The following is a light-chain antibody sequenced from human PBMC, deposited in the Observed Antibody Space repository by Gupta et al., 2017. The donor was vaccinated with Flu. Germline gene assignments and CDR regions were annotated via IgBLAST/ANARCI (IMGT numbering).Light chain of an antibody. J-gene: IGLJ3*02. Sequence: QSVLTQPPSASGPPGPRVTISCSGSNSNIGSNTVTWYQQLPGPAPNLLIYTNSQRPSGVPERFSGSKSGTTASVAIXGXRADDEXDYYCAAWDSSINRWVFGGGTKLTVL. V-gene: IGLV1-44*01. CDR3: AAWDSSINRWV. CDR2: TNS. CDR1: NSNIGSNT.